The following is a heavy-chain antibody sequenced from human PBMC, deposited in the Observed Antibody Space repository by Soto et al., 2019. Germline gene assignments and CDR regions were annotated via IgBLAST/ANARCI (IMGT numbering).Heavy chain of an antibody. CDR1: GYTFTSYA. J-gene: IGHJ4*02. Sequence: ASVKVSCKSSGYTFTSYAMHWVRQAPGQRLEWMGWINAGNGNTKYSQKFQGRVTITRDTSTSTAYMELRSLRSDDTAVYYCAREPNYFDYWGQGTLVTVSS. V-gene: IGHV1-3*01. CDR2: INAGNGNT. CDR3: AREPNYFDY.